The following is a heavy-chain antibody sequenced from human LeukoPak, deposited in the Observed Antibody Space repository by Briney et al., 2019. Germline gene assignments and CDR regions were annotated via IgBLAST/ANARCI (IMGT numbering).Heavy chain of an antibody. Sequence: GGSLRLSCATSGYTFSDYYMSWIRQAPGKGLVWVSYISSSGSTIYYADSVKGRFTISRDNAKNSLYLQMNSLRAEDTAVYYCAKGYSYGHEYYYYMDVWGKGTTVTVSS. CDR1: GYTFSDYY. J-gene: IGHJ6*03. V-gene: IGHV3-11*01. D-gene: IGHD5-18*01. CDR3: AKGYSYGHEYYYYMDV. CDR2: ISSSGSTI.